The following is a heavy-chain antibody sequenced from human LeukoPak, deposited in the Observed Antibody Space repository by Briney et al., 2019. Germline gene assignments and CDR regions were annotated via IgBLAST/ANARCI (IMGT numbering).Heavy chain of an antibody. V-gene: IGHV4-59*01. CDR2: IYYSGST. J-gene: IGHJ4*02. CDR1: GGSLSSYY. Sequence: PSETLSLTCTVSGGSLSSYYWSWIRQPPGKGLEWIGYIYYSGSTNYNPSLKSRVTISVDTSKNQFSLKLSSVTAADTAVYYCARWVGIAAAGFDYWGQGTLVTVSS. CDR3: ARWVGIAAAGFDY. D-gene: IGHD6-13*01.